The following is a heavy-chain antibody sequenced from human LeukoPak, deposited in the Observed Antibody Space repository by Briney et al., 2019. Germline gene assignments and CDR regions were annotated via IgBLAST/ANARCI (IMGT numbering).Heavy chain of an antibody. CDR3: ARTSNYYDSSGYYP. Sequence: KPSETLSLTCTVSGGSISSYYWSWIRQPPGKGLEWIGYIYYSGSTNYNPSLKSRVTISVDTSKNQFSLKLSSVTAADTAVYYCARTSNYYDSSGYYPWGQGTLVTVSS. CDR1: GGSISSYY. CDR2: IYYSGST. J-gene: IGHJ5*02. V-gene: IGHV4-59*01. D-gene: IGHD3-22*01.